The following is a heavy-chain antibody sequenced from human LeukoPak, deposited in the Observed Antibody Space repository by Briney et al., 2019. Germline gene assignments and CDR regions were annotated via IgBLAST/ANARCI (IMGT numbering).Heavy chain of an antibody. Sequence: GGSLRLSCVASGFTFKSYEMNWVRQAPGKGLEWISYIYSTGSTTYYADSVKGRFTISRDNAKNSLYLQMNSLRVEDTAVYYCVRGGYGDYGRGSWGQGTLLTVSS. J-gene: IGHJ5*02. D-gene: IGHD4-17*01. CDR1: GFTFKSYE. CDR2: IYSTGSTT. V-gene: IGHV3-48*03. CDR3: VRGGYGDYGRGS.